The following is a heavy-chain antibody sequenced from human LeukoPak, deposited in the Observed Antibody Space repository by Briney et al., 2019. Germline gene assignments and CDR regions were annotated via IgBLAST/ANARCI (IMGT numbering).Heavy chain of an antibody. D-gene: IGHD6-13*01. J-gene: IGHJ4*02. V-gene: IGHV4-59*01. CDR1: GGSISSYY. CDR3: ARVQRQQLVHFDY. CDR2: IYYSGST. Sequence: SETLSLTCTVSGGSISSYYWSWIRQPPGKGLEWIGYIYYSGSTNYNPSLKSRVTISVDTSKNQFSLKLSSVTAADTAVYYCARVQRQQLVHFDYWGQGTLVTVSS.